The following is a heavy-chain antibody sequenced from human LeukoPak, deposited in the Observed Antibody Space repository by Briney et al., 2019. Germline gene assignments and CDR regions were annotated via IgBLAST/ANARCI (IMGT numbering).Heavy chain of an antibody. V-gene: IGHV3-30*04. CDR3: ARDSYYDSSVAPEFDY. J-gene: IGHJ4*02. CDR2: ISYDGSNK. CDR1: GFTFSSYA. Sequence: SGRSLRLSRAASGFTFSSYAMHWVRQAPGKGLEWVAVISYDGSNKYYADSVKGRFTISRDNSKNTLYLQMNGLRAEDTAVYYCARDSYYDSSVAPEFDYWGQGTLVTVSS. D-gene: IGHD3-22*01.